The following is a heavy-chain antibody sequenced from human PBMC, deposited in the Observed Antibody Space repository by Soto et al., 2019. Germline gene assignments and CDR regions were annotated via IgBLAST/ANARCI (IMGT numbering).Heavy chain of an antibody. V-gene: IGHV1-46*03. CDR1: GYTFTSYY. J-gene: IGHJ5*02. D-gene: IGHD6-19*01. Sequence: ASVKVSCKASGYTFTSYYMHWVRQAPGQGLEWMGIINPSGGSTSYAQKFQGRVTMTRDTSTSTVYMELSSLRSEDTAVYYCASWVGPKKQWLMGWLDRWGEGNMLTFSS. CDR2: INPSGGST. CDR3: ASWVGPKKQWLMGWLDR.